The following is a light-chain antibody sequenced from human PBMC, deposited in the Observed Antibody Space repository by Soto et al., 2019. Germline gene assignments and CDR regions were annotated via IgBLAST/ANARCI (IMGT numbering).Light chain of an antibody. CDR3: CSYAGSTTRVL. J-gene: IGLJ2*01. Sequence: QSALTQPASVSGSPGQSIIISCTGTSSDVDTYKYVSWYQQHPGKAPQLMIYEVSHRPSGVSDRFSGSKSGNTASLTISGLQAEDDADYYCCSYAGSTTRVLFGGGTKVTVL. CDR1: SSDVDTYKY. CDR2: EVS. V-gene: IGLV2-14*01.